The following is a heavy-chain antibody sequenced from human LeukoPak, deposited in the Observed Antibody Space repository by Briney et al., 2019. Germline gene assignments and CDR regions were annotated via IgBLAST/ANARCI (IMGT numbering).Heavy chain of an antibody. Sequence: PGRSLRLSCAASGFTFSSYAMSWVRQAPGKGLEWVSAISGSGGSTYYADSVKGRFTISRDNSKNTLYLQMNSLRAEDTAVYYCAKDGEYYGSGSLLGYWGQGTLVTVSS. CDR3: AKDGEYYGSGSLLGY. J-gene: IGHJ4*02. CDR2: ISGSGGST. D-gene: IGHD3-10*01. CDR1: GFTFSSYA. V-gene: IGHV3-23*01.